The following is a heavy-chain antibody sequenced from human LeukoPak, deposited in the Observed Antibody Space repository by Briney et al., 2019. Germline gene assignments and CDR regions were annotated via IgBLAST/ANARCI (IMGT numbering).Heavy chain of an antibody. CDR2: ISGSGGST. CDR3: AKERGYTGGLGSLDY. J-gene: IGHJ4*02. V-gene: IGHV3-23*01. CDR1: GFTFSNYA. D-gene: IGHD3-10*01. Sequence: PGGSLRLSCSAAGFTFSNYAMSWVRQVPGKGLEWVSTISGSGGSTYYADSLKCRFTISRDNSKNTLFLQMYRLRAEDTAVYYCAKERGYTGGLGSLDYWGQGTLVTVST.